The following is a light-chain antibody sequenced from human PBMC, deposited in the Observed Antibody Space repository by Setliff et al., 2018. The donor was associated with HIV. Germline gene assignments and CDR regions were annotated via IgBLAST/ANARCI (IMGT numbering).Light chain of an antibody. CDR2: DVS. V-gene: IGLV2-14*03. CDR1: SSDVGGYNY. CDR3: SSYTTSSTLYV. Sequence: QSALTQPASVSGYPGQSITISCTGTSSDVGGYNYVSWHQQHPGKAPKLMIYDVSNRPSGVPNRFSGSKSGNTASLTISGLQAEDEADYYCSSYTTSSTLYVFGPGTKVTVL. J-gene: IGLJ1*01.